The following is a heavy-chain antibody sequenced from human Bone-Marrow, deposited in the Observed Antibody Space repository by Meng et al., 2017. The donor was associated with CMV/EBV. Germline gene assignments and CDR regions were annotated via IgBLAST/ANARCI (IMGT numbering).Heavy chain of an antibody. CDR3: ARSATSGSGPNAIDI. J-gene: IGHJ3*02. V-gene: IGHV5-51*01. D-gene: IGHD5-12*01. Sequence: GGSLRLSCKGSGYSFTSYWIGWVRQMPGKGLEWMGIIYPGDSDTRYSPSFQGQVTISADKSISTAYLQWSSLKASDTAMYYCARSATSGSGPNAIDIWGQGTMVTVSS. CDR2: IYPGDSDT. CDR1: GYSFTSYW.